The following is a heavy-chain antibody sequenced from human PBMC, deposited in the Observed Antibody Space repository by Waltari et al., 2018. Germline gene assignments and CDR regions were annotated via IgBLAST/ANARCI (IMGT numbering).Heavy chain of an antibody. Sequence: EVQLVETGGGLIQPGGSLRLSCAASGFTVTSTYLSWVRQPPGKGLEWVSIIFSGTRTYYADPVKGRFTISRDNSKNTLYLQMNSLRAEDTAVYYCARDHIAAPENYRGQGTLVTVSS. D-gene: IGHD6-13*01. V-gene: IGHV3-53*02. CDR2: IFSGTRT. J-gene: IGHJ4*02. CDR1: GFTVTSTY. CDR3: ARDHIAAPENY.